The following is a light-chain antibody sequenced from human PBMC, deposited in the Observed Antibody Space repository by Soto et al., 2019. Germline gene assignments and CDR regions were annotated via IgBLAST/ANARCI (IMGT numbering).Light chain of an antibody. J-gene: IGLJ2*01. Sequence: QPVLTQPPSVSGAPGQGVTISCTGSSSNIGAGYDVHWYQQLPGTAPKLLIYGNSNRPSGVPDRFSGSKSGTSASLAITGLQAEDEADYYCQSYDSSLRVFGGGTKVTVL. CDR3: QSYDSSLRV. CDR1: SSNIGAGYD. CDR2: GNS. V-gene: IGLV1-40*01.